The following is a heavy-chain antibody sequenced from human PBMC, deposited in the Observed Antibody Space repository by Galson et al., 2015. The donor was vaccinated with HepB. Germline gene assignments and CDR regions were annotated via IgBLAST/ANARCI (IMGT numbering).Heavy chain of an antibody. J-gene: IGHJ5*02. CDR2: IIPMFAIP. V-gene: IGHV1-69*13. CDR1: GGTFNNYA. Sequence: SVKVSCKASGGTFNNYAMSWVRQAPGQGLEWMGGIIPMFAIPNYAQKFQGRVTITADEATSTAYMELSSLTSEDTAVYYCARGGLRYFDWLLKHHEDWFDPWGQGALVTVSS. CDR3: ARGGLRYFDWLLKHHEDWFDP. D-gene: IGHD3-9*01.